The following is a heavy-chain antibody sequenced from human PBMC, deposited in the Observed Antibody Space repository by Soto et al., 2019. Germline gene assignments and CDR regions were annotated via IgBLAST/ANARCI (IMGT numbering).Heavy chain of an antibody. V-gene: IGHV3-33*01. CDR3: VRAAGYSGNDYVYYYGMDV. D-gene: IGHD5-12*01. Sequence: QVPLVESGGGVVQPGRSLRLSCAASGFTFRNYGMHWVRQAPAKGLEWVALVWYDGGNKNYVDSVKGRFTISRDNSKNTLYLQINSPRDEDTAVYYCVRAAGYSGNDYVYYYGMDVWGQGTTVTVSS. CDR1: GFTFRNYG. CDR2: VWYDGGNK. J-gene: IGHJ6*02.